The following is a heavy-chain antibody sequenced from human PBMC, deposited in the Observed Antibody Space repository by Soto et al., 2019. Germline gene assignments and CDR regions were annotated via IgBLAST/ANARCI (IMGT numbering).Heavy chain of an antibody. CDR1: GGSISSYY. D-gene: IGHD6-19*01. Sequence: ASETLSLTCTVSGGSISSYYWSWIRQPPGKGLEWIGYIYYSGSTNYNPSLKSRVTISVDTSKNQFSLKLSSVTAADTAVYYCARETEQWLVRRAFDIWGQGTMVTVSS. V-gene: IGHV4-59*01. CDR2: IYYSGST. CDR3: ARETEQWLVRRAFDI. J-gene: IGHJ3*02.